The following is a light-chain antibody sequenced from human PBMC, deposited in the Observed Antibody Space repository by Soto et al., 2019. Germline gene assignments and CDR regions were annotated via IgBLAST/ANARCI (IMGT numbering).Light chain of an antibody. CDR1: QSVATS. CDR2: GAS. J-gene: IGKJ1*01. Sequence: EIVMTQSPATLSVSPGERATISCRASQSVATSLAWYQQRPGQAPRLLIYGASKRAVGLPARFSGSGSGTEFTLTITSLQSEDFAVYYCQQYNNWPQTFGQGTKVDIK. CDR3: QQYNNWPQT. V-gene: IGKV3-15*01.